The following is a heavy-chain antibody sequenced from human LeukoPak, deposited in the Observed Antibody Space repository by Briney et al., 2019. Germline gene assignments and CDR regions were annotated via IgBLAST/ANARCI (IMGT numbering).Heavy chain of an antibody. CDR3: ARAYSSSSVWFDP. V-gene: IGHV5-51*01. D-gene: IGHD6-6*01. Sequence: GESLEISCKGSGYSFTSYWIGWVRQMPGKGLEWMGIIYPGDSDTRYSPSFQGQVTISADKSISTAYLQWLSLKASDTAMYYCARAYSSSSVWFDPWGQGTLVTVSS. CDR1: GYSFTSYW. CDR2: IYPGDSDT. J-gene: IGHJ5*02.